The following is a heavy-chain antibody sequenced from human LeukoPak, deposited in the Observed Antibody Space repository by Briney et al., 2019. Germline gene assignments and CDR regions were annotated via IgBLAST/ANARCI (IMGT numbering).Heavy chain of an antibody. J-gene: IGHJ4*02. D-gene: IGHD6-13*01. CDR3: ARHEGYSSSQPFGY. CDR2: IYYSGST. V-gene: IGHV4-59*08. CDR1: GGSISSYY. Sequence: SETLSLTCTVSGGSISSYYWSWIRQPPGKGLEWIGYIYYSGSTNYNPSLKSRVTITVDTSKNQFSLKLSSVTAADTAVYYCARHEGYSSSQPFGYWGQGTLVTVSS.